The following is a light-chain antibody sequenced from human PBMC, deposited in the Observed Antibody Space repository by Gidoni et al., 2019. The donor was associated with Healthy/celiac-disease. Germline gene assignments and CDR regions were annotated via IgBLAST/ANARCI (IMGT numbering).Light chain of an antibody. V-gene: IGLV2-8*01. CDR2: EVS. J-gene: IGLJ2*01. Sequence: QSALTQPPSASGSPGQSVTIPCTGTSRDVGGYNYVSWYQQHPGKAPKLMIYEVSKRPSGVPDRFSGSKSGNTASLTVSGLQAEDEADYYCSSYAGSNNFGVVFGGGTKLTVL. CDR1: SRDVGGYNY. CDR3: SSYAGSNNFGVV.